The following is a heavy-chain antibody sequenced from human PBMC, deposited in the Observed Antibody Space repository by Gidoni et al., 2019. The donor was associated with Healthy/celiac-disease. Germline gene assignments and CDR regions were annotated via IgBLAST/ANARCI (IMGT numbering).Heavy chain of an antibody. Sequence: QVQLQESGPGLVKPSETLSLTCTVSGGSISSYYWSWIRQPPGKGLEWIGYIYYSGSTNYNPALKSRVTISVDTSKNQFSLKRSSVTAADTAVYYCARQYCTNGVCFPFDYWGQGTLVTVSS. CDR3: ARQYCTNGVCFPFDY. V-gene: IGHV4-59*01. CDR2: IYYSGST. CDR1: GGSISSYY. D-gene: IGHD2-8*01. J-gene: IGHJ4*02.